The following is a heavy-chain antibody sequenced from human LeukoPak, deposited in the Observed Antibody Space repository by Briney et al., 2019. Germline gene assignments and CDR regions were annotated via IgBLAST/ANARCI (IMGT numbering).Heavy chain of an antibody. CDR3: ARLRIDYYDSNVMFYAFDI. V-gene: IGHV4-59*01. CDR2: MYFNGNP. CDR1: GDSISSYY. Sequence: SETLSLTCSVSGDSISSYYWSWIRQPPGKGLEWIGYMYFNGNPNYNPSLKSRITISIDTSKNQFSLRLTSVTAAGTAMYYCARLRIDYYDSNVMFYAFDIWGQGTMVTVSP. D-gene: IGHD3-22*01. J-gene: IGHJ3*02.